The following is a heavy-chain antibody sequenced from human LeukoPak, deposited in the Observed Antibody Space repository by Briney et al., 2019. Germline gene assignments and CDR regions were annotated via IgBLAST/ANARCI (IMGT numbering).Heavy chain of an antibody. V-gene: IGHV3-23*01. CDR3: ARSPSCSGGSCYWFDP. J-gene: IGHJ5*02. CDR2: ISDSGDNT. Sequence: GGSLRLSCAASGLTFSNYAMSWVRQAPGKGLEWVSTISDSGDNTYYADSVKGRFTISRDNSKNTLYLQMNSLRAEDTALYYCARSPSCSGGSCYWFDPWGQGTLVTVSS. CDR1: GLTFSNYA. D-gene: IGHD2-15*01.